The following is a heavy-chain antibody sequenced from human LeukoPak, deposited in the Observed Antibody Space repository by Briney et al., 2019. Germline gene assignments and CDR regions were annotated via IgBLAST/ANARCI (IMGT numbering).Heavy chain of an antibody. D-gene: IGHD3-10*01. CDR1: GGSFSGYY. V-gene: IGHV4-34*01. J-gene: IGHJ4*02. Sequence: SETLSLTCAAYGGSFSGYYWSWIRQPPGKGLEWIGEIDHTGTTNYNPSLKSRVTLSLDTSKSQFSLKLRSVTAADTAVYYCARDVNGVIDYWGQGTLVTVSS. CDR2: IDHTGTT. CDR3: ARDVNGVIDY.